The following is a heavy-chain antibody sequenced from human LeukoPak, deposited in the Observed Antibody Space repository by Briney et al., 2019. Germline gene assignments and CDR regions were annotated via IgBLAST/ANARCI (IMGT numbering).Heavy chain of an antibody. V-gene: IGHV1-18*04. CDR2: ISAYNGNT. Sequence: ASVTVSFKASGYTFTAYYIHWVRQAPGQGLEGMGWISAYNGNTNYAQKLQGRVTMTTDTSTSTAYMELRSLRSDDTAVYYCARDFGTGEYLEWLLWPNYYFDYWGQGTLVTVSS. D-gene: IGHD3-3*01. CDR1: GYTFTAYY. J-gene: IGHJ4*02. CDR3: ARDFGTGEYLEWLLWPNYYFDY.